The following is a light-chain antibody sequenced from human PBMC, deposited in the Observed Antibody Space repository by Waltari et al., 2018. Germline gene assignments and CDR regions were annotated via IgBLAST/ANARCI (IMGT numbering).Light chain of an antibody. V-gene: IGKV2-28*01. Sequence: DIVMTQSPLSLSVTPGEPASISCRSTQSLLHSLGNTYLDWYLQRPGQSPQLLIYLGSSRASGVPDRFSGSGSGTDFTLQISSVEADDVGIYYCMQALQTPWTFGQGTRVEI. CDR3: MQALQTPWT. J-gene: IGKJ1*01. CDR2: LGS. CDR1: QSLLHSLGNTY.